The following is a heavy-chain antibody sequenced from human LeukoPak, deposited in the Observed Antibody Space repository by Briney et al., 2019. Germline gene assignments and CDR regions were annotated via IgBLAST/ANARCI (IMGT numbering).Heavy chain of an antibody. J-gene: IGHJ4*02. V-gene: IGHV4-31*03. Sequence: SETLSLTCTVSGGSISSGGYYWSWIRQHPGTGLEWIGYIYYSGSTYYNPSLKSRVTISVDTSKNQFSLKLSSVTAADTAVYYCARGSLRMGDGYWGQGTLVTVSS. CDR2: IYYSGST. CDR1: GGSISSGGYY. CDR3: ARGSLRMGDGY. D-gene: IGHD1-26*01.